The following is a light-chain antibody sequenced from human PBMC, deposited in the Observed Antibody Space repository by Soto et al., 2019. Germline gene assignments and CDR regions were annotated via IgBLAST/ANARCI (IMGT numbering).Light chain of an antibody. J-gene: IGLJ3*02. V-gene: IGLV3-21*02. CDR2: SDR. CDR3: QVRESPSDHSVV. CDR1: NIGIKA. Sequence: SYELTQLPSVSVAPGQTASITCGGDNIGIKAVHWYKQKAGQAPELVVYSDRDRPSGIPGRFSGSNSGSTATLTISRVEAGDEADYYCQVRESPSDHSVVFGGGTKLTVL.